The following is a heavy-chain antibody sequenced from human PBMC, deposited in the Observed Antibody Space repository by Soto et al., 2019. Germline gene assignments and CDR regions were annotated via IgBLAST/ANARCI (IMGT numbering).Heavy chain of an antibody. CDR1: GYTFTSYA. D-gene: IGHD6-19*01. J-gene: IGHJ4*02. CDR3: SRGPCHRTYSSGWYPFYYIDY. Sequence: ASVKVSCKASGYTFTSYAMHWVRQAPGQRLEWMGWINAGNGNTKYSQKFQGRVTITRDTSASTAYMELGSLRSEDTAVYYCSRGPCHRTYSSGWYPFYYIDYWGQGTLVTVSS. V-gene: IGHV1-3*01. CDR2: INAGNGNT.